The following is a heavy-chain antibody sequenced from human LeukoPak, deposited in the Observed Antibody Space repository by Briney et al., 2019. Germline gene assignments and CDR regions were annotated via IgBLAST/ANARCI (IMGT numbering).Heavy chain of an antibody. CDR3: ARGVIAATGTPFDN. D-gene: IGHD6-13*01. Sequence: PSETLSLTCAVYGGSFSGYYWSWIRQPPGKGLEWIGEINHSGSTSYNPSLKSRVTISVDTSKNQFSLKLSSVTAADTAVYYCARGVIAATGTPFDNWGQGTLVTVSS. V-gene: IGHV4-34*01. CDR2: INHSGST. CDR1: GGSFSGYY. J-gene: IGHJ4*02.